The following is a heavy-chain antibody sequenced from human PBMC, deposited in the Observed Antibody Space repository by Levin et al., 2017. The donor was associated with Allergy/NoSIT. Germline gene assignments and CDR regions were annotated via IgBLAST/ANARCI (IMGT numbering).Heavy chain of an antibody. CDR1: GFTFSSYS. V-gene: IGHV3-21*01. CDR3: ARHNYGSGSPPTYGMDV. Sequence: LSLTCAASGFTFSSYSMNWVRQAPGKGLEWVSSISSSSSYIYYADSVKGRFTISRDNAKNSLYLQMNSLRAEDTAVYYCARHNYGSGSPPTYGMDVWGQGTTVTVSS. CDR2: ISSSSSYI. J-gene: IGHJ6*02. D-gene: IGHD3-10*01.